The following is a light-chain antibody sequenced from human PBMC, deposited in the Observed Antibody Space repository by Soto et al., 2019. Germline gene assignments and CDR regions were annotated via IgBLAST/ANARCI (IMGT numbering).Light chain of an antibody. Sequence: IVMPQSPASLSVSPGERVSLSCRAGQGVTTNFAWYQQKSGQSPRLLIYDVSTRATGVPARFSGTGSETDFTLTISGLQSEDSAVYFCQQYNNWPFSFGQGTRLEI. CDR1: QGVTTN. CDR3: QQYNNWPFS. V-gene: IGKV3-15*01. J-gene: IGKJ5*01. CDR2: DVS.